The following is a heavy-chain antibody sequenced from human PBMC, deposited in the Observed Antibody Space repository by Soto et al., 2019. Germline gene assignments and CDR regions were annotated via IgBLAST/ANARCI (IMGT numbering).Heavy chain of an antibody. CDR1: GFTFSNAW. Sequence: ESGGGLVKPGGSLRLSCAASGFTFSNAWMNWVRQAPGKGLEWVGRIKSKTDGGTTDYAAPVKGRFTISRDDSKNTLYLQMNSLQTEDTAAYYCTTDVGILWWPTGYWGQGTLVTVSS. CDR3: TTDVGILWWPTGY. J-gene: IGHJ4*02. D-gene: IGHD2-21*01. CDR2: IKSKTDGGTT. V-gene: IGHV3-15*07.